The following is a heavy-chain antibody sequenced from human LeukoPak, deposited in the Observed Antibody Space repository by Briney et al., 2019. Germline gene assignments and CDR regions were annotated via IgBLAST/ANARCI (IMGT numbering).Heavy chain of an antibody. CDR3: ASVTMVRGVIRWFDP. D-gene: IGHD3-10*01. CDR1: GGTFSSYA. V-gene: IGHV1-69*13. Sequence: SVKVSFKASGGTFSSYAISWVRQAPGQRLEWMGGIIPIFGTANYAQKFQGRVTITADESTSTAYMELSSLRSEDTAVYYCASVTMVRGVIRWFDPWGQGTLVTVSS. J-gene: IGHJ5*02. CDR2: IIPIFGTA.